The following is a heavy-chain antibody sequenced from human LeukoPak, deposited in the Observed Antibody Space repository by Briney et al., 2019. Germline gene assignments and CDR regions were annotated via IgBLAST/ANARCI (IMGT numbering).Heavy chain of an antibody. Sequence: SETLSLTCAVSGYSISSGYYWGWIRQPPGKGLEWIGSIYHSGSTYYNPSLKSRVTISVDTSKNQFSLKLSSVTAADTVVYYCARHRGSQADIVVVPAAIDAFDIWGQGTMVTVSS. V-gene: IGHV4-38-2*01. CDR3: ARHRGSQADIVVVPAAIDAFDI. D-gene: IGHD2-2*02. CDR1: GYSISSGYY. J-gene: IGHJ3*02. CDR2: IYHSGST.